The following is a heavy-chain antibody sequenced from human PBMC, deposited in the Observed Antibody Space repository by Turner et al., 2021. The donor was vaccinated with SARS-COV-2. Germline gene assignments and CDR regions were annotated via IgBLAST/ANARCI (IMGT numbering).Heavy chain of an antibody. Sequence: QVQLVQSGAEVKKPGASVKVSCKASGYTFSGYYMHWVRQAPGQGLEWMGWINPNSGGTNYVQKFQGRVTMTRDTSISTAYMEVSRLRSDDTAVYYCYRGPDAFDIWGQGTMVTVSS. V-gene: IGHV1-2*02. CDR1: GYTFSGYY. D-gene: IGHD4-4*01. CDR3: YRGPDAFDI. CDR2: INPNSGGT. J-gene: IGHJ3*02.